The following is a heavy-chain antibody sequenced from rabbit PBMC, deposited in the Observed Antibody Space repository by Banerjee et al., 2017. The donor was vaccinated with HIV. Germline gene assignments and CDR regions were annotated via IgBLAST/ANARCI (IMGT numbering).Heavy chain of an antibody. V-gene: IGHV1S47*01. J-gene: IGHJ3*01. CDR2: IDAIFVST. D-gene: IGHD4-1*01. CDR1: GFDFSSAG. CDR3: ARGGSGWGAGRLDL. Sequence: QEQLVESGGGLVQPGGSLKLSCKASGFDFSSAGVSWVRQAPGKGLEWIGYIDAIFVSTTHATWVNGRFPISLDIGQTTVFLQMSRLTAADTATYFCARGGSGWGAGRLDLWGPGTLVTVS.